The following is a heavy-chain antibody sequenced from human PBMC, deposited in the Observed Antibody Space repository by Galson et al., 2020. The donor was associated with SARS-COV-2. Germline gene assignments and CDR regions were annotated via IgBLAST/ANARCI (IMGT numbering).Heavy chain of an antibody. Sequence: SVKVSCKASGGTFSSYAISWVRQAPGQGLEWMGGIIPILGIANYAQKFQGRVTITADKSTSTAYMELSSLRSEDTAVYYCARESLITFGGVIARGLSNWFDPWGQGTLVTVSS. CDR2: IIPILGIA. CDR1: GGTFSSYA. D-gene: IGHD3-16*02. CDR3: ARESLITFGGVIARGLSNWFDP. V-gene: IGHV1-69*10. J-gene: IGHJ5*02.